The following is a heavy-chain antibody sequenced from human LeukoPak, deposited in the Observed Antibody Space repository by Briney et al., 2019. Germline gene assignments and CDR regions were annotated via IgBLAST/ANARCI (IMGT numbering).Heavy chain of an antibody. CDR3: AKGPQLNSGYHPDY. D-gene: IGHD3-22*01. Sequence: GVSLRLSCAASGFTFSSAAMTWVRQAPGKGLEWVSTITGSDDKPYYADSVKGRFTISRDYSKNALHLQMSSLRVEDTAIYYCAKGPQLNSGYHPDYWGQGTLVTVSS. J-gene: IGHJ4*02. V-gene: IGHV3-23*01. CDR2: ITGSDDKP. CDR1: GFTFSSAA.